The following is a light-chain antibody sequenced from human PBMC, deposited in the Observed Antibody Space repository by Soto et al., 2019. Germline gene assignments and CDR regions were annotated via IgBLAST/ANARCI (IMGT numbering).Light chain of an antibody. CDR2: EVS. CDR3: SSYTSSNTWV. J-gene: IGLJ3*02. Sequence: QSALTQPASVSGSPGQSITISCTGTSSDVGVYNYVSWYQQHPGKAPKLMIYEVSNRPSGVSNRFSGSKSGNTASLTISGLQAEDEADYYCSSYTSSNTWVFGGGTKLTV. CDR1: SSDVGVYNY. V-gene: IGLV2-14*01.